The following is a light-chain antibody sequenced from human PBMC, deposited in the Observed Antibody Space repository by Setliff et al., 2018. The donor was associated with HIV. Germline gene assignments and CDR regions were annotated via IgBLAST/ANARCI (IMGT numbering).Light chain of an antibody. CDR1: SNDVGAYNT. J-gene: IGLJ1*01. CDR2: DVS. V-gene: IGLV2-14*01. CDR3: SSYTSSSTYV. Sequence: QSALTQPASVSGSPGQSITISCTGTSNDVGAYNTVYWYQQHPGEAPKLMIYDVSTRPSGVSNRFSGSKPGNTASLTISGLQTEDEADYYCSSYTSSSTYVFGTGTKVTVL.